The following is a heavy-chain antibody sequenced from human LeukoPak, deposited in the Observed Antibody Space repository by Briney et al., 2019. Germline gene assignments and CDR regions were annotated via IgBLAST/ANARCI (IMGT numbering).Heavy chain of an antibody. CDR1: GFSVSNYY. Sequence: GGSLRLSCAASGFSVSNYYMSWVRQAPGKGLEWVSVIYSGGRTYYADSVRGRFTISRDNAKNSLYLQMASLRAEDTATYYCAREWYEYGGDSGGYWGQGTLVTVSS. D-gene: IGHD2-21*02. V-gene: IGHV3-53*01. J-gene: IGHJ4*02. CDR2: IYSGGRT. CDR3: AREWYEYGGDSGGY.